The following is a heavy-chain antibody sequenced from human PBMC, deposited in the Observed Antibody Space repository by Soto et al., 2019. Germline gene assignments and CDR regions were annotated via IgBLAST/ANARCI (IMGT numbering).Heavy chain of an antibody. Sequence: PGGSLRLSCAASGFTFSSYAMSWVRQAPGKGLEWVSAISGSGGSTYYADSVKGRFTISRDNSKNTLYLQMNSLRAEDTAVYYCAKDQGGYSGYDPDAFDIWGQGTMVT. CDR3: AKDQGGYSGYDPDAFDI. D-gene: IGHD5-12*01. V-gene: IGHV3-23*01. CDR2: ISGSGGST. J-gene: IGHJ3*02. CDR1: GFTFSSYA.